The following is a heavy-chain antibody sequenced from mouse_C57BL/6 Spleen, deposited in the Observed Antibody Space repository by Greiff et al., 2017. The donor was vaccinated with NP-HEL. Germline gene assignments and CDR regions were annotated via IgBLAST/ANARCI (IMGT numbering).Heavy chain of an antibody. CDR2: IDPEDGDT. CDR3: TRGNSQAWFAY. D-gene: IGHD2-1*01. J-gene: IGHJ3*01. Sequence: VQLQQSGAELVRPGALVKLSCTASGFNIKDYYMHWVKQRPEQGLEWIGRIDPEDGDTEYAPKFQGKATMTADTSSNTAYLQLSSLTSEDTAVYYCTRGNSQAWFAYWGQGTLVTVSA. V-gene: IGHV14-1*01. CDR1: GFNIKDYY.